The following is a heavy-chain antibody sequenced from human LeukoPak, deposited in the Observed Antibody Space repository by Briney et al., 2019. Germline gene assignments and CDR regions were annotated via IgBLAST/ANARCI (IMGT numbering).Heavy chain of an antibody. CDR1: GFTFSTYA. J-gene: IGHJ4*02. Sequence: GGSLRLSCAASGFTFSTYAMSWVRQARGKGLEWVSGVSSSGGITYYADSVKGRFTISRDNSKNTLYVQMNSLRDEDTALYYCAKGTRGTSGGSFDYWGQGTLVTVSS. CDR3: AKGTRGTSGGSFDY. D-gene: IGHD1-14*01. CDR2: VSSSGGIT. V-gene: IGHV3-23*01.